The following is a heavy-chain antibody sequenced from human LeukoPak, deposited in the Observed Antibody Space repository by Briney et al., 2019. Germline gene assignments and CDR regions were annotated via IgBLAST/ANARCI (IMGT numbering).Heavy chain of an antibody. CDR2: IYYSGST. J-gene: IGHJ4*02. Sequence: PSETLSLTCTVSGGSISSSSYYWGWIRQPPGKGLEWIGSIYYSGSTNYNPSLKSRVTISVDTSKNQFSLKLSSVTAADTAVYYCARWGGYGSGRGDYWGQGTLVTVSS. CDR1: GGSISSSSYY. D-gene: IGHD3-10*01. V-gene: IGHV4-39*07. CDR3: ARWGGYGSGRGDY.